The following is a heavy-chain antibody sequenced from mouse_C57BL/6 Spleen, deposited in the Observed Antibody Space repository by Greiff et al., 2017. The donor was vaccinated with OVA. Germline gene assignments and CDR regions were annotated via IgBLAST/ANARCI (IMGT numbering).Heavy chain of an antibody. CDR2: IYPSDSET. V-gene: IGHV1-61*01. CDR1: GYTFTSYW. J-gene: IGHJ2*01. Sequence: QVQLKQPGAELVRPGSSVKLSCKASGYTFTSYWMDWVKQRPGQGLEWIGNIYPSDSETHYNQKFKDKATLTVDKSSSTAYMQLSSLTSEDSAVYYCARGLLPDYWGQGTTLTVSS. CDR3: ARGLLPDY. D-gene: IGHD2-3*01.